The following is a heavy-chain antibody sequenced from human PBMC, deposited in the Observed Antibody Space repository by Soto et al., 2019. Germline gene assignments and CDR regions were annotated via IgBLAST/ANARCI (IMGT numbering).Heavy chain of an antibody. CDR1: GFTFSSYA. CDR3: VSTTPRGYSYGYSTPDY. J-gene: IGHJ4*02. D-gene: IGHD5-18*01. V-gene: IGHV3-64D*08. CDR2: ISSNGGST. Sequence: GGSLRLSCSASGFTFSSYAMHWVRQAPGKGLEYVSAISSNGGSTHYADSVKGRFTISRDNSKNTLYLQMSSLRAEETAVYYCVSTTPRGYSYGYSTPDYWGQGTLVTVSS.